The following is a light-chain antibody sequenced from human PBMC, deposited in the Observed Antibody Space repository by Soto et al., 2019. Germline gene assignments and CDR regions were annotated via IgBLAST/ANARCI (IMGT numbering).Light chain of an antibody. V-gene: IGKV3-11*01. CDR2: DAA. J-gene: IGKJ4*01. Sequence: VLTQSPATLSLSPGERATLSCRASQSVTYNLAWYQQKPGQAPRLLIYDAANRATGIPARFSGRGSGTDFTLTIVSLEPEDSAVYYCQQRTIWPLTFGGGTKVDI. CDR1: QSVTYN. CDR3: QQRTIWPLT.